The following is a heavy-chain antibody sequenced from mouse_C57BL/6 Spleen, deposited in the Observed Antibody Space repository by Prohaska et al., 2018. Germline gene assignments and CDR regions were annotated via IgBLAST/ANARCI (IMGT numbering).Heavy chain of an antibody. CDR3: AGATFAY. D-gene: IGHD3-1*01. CDR2: IYPGSGNT. CDR1: GYTFTDYY. Sequence: QVQLKQSGAELVRPGASVKLSCKASGYTFTDYYINWVKQRPGQGLEWIARIYPGSGNTYYNEKFKGKATLTAEKSSSTAYMQLSSLTSEDSAVYFCAGATFAYWGQGTLVTVSA. V-gene: IGHV1-76*01. J-gene: IGHJ3*01.